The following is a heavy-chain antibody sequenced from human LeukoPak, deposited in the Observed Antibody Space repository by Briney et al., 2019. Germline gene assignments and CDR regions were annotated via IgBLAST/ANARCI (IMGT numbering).Heavy chain of an antibody. V-gene: IGHV3-23*01. D-gene: IGHD2-8*02. CDR1: GFTFSSYW. CDR3: AAYRQVLLPFES. Sequence: GGSLRLSCAAYGFTFSSYWMTWVRKAPGQGLEWVSSIFPSGGEIHYADSVRGRFTISRDNSKSTLSLQMNSLRAEDTAIYYCAAYRQVLLPFESWGQGTLVTVSS. J-gene: IGHJ4*02. CDR2: IFPSGGEI.